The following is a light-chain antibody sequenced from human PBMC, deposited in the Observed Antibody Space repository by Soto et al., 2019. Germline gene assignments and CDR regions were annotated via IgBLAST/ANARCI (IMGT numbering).Light chain of an antibody. CDR1: HSISSW. V-gene: IGKV1-5*01. J-gene: IGKJ1*01. CDR2: DAS. CDR3: QQYNSFSWT. Sequence: DIQMTQSPSTLSASVGDRVTITCRASHSISSWLAWYQQKPGRAPKSLIYDASILESGVPSRFSGSGSGTEFTLTISSLQHDDLATYYCQQYNSFSWTCGQGTKVEI.